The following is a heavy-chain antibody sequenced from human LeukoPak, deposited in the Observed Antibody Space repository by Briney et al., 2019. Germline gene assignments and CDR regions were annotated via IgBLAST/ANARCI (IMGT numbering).Heavy chain of an antibody. V-gene: IGHV1-2*02. CDR2: INPNSGDT. J-gene: IGHJ3*02. CDR3: ATDLQVAGTAGDAFDI. Sequence: ASVKVSCKASGYTFTGYYMHWVRQAPGQGLEWMGWINPNSGDTNYAQKFQGRVTMTRDTSISTAYMELSSLRSEDTAVYYCATDLQVAGTAGDAFDIWGQGTMVTVSS. D-gene: IGHD6-19*01. CDR1: GYTFTGYY.